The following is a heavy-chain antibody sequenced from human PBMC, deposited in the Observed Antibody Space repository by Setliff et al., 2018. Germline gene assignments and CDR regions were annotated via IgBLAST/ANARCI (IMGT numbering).Heavy chain of an antibody. D-gene: IGHD5-18*01. V-gene: IGHV3-23*01. CDR3: AKFVGYTYGYDY. Sequence: PGGSLRLSCAVSGFTFSSYAMSWVRQAPGKGLEWVSGINESDGITHYADFVKGRFTISRDNAKNSLFLQMNSLRAEDTALYYCAKFVGYTYGYDYWGRGTLVTVSS. CDR1: GFTFSSYA. CDR2: INESDGIT. J-gene: IGHJ4*02.